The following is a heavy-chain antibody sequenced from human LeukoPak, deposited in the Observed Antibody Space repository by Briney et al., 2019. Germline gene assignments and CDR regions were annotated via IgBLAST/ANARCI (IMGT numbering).Heavy chain of an antibody. V-gene: IGHV3-30*04. CDR1: GFTFSSYA. CDR3: ARRKATIDYYMDV. Sequence: GGSLRLSCAASGFTFSSYAMHWVRQAPGKGLEWVAVISYDGSNKYYADSVKGRFTISRDNAKNSLYLQMNSLRAEDTAVYYCARRKATIDYYMDVWGKGTTVTVSS. J-gene: IGHJ6*03. CDR2: ISYDGSNK. D-gene: IGHD5-12*01.